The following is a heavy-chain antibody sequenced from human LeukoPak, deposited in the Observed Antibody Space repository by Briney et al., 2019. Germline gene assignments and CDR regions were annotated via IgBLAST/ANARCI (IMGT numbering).Heavy chain of an antibody. J-gene: IGHJ6*03. CDR2: ISRSRTYI. V-gene: IGHV3-21*01. D-gene: IGHD4-17*01. Sequence: GGSLRLSCAASGFTFSIHTMNWVRQAPGKGLEWVSSISRSRTYIYYADSMKGRFTISRDNAKNSLYLQMNSLRAEDTAVYYCARTTDLYYYMDVWGKGTTVTVSS. CDR3: ARTTDLYYYMDV. CDR1: GFTFSIHT.